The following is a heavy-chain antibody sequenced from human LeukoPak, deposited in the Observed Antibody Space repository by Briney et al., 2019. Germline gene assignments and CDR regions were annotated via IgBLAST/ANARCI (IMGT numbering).Heavy chain of an antibody. Sequence: SETLSLTCSVSGGSLSSYYWSWIRQPPGKGLEWIGFISYNGTTKYNPSLKSRVTISMDTSKNQFSLKLSFVTAADTAVYYCAREPPRYNGTESDYFDHWGQGTLFTVSS. CDR2: ISYNGTT. CDR3: AREPPRYNGTESDYFDH. V-gene: IGHV4-59*01. D-gene: IGHD3-10*01. J-gene: IGHJ4*02. CDR1: GGSLSSYY.